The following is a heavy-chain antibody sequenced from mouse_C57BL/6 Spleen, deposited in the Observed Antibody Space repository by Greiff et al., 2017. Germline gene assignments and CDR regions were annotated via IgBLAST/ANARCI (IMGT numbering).Heavy chain of an antibody. CDR2: IDPSDSYT. Sequence: VQLQQPGAELVMPGASVKLSCKASGYTFTSYWMHWVKQRPGQGLEWIGEIDPSDSYTNYNQKFKGKSTLTVDKSSSTAYMQLSSLTSEDSAVYYCARSSLYYGSSYYWYFDVWGTGTTVTVSS. J-gene: IGHJ1*03. V-gene: IGHV1-69*01. CDR1: GYTFTSYW. D-gene: IGHD1-1*01. CDR3: ARSSLYYGSSYYWYFDV.